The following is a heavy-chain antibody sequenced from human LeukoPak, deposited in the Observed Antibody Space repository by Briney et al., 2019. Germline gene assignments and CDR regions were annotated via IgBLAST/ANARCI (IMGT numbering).Heavy chain of an antibody. CDR3: ARRWYESSCYYLIDY. CDR1: GCSFSRYL. J-gene: IGHJ4*02. Sequence: GSPLSFSCAASGCSFSRYLIYWRRQPAGKGLVLVLLINNDWSDTYYAVSLKGRLTISRDTAKNTLFLQMNSLRAEDTAVYYSARRWYESSCYYLIDYWGQGNLVTVSS. V-gene: IGHV3-74*01. D-gene: IGHD3-22*01. CDR2: INNDWSDT.